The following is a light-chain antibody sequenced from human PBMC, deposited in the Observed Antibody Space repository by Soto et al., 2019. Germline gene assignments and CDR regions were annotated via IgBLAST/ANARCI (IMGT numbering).Light chain of an antibody. V-gene: IGKV1-39*01. CDR1: QSISSY. CDR2: AAS. J-gene: IGKJ1*01. Sequence: DIQMTQSPSSLSASVGDRVTITCRASQSISSYLNWYQKKPGKAPELLIYAASSLQSGVPSRFSGSGSGTGFTLTISSMQPEDFAPYYCQQSYSTPWTFGQGTKVAIK. CDR3: QQSYSTPWT.